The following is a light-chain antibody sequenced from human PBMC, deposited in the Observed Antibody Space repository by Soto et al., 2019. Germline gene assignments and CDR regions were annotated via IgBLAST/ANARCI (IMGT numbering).Light chain of an antibody. CDR1: SSDVGGYSY. CDR3: CSYAGAFTYV. J-gene: IGLJ1*01. Sequence: ALAQPRSVSGSPGHSVTISCTGTSSDVGGYSYVSWYQQHPGKAPKLMISDVSKRPSGVPDRFSGSKFGNTASLTISGLQAEDEADYYCCSYAGAFTYVFGSGTKVTVL. CDR2: DVS. V-gene: IGLV2-11*01.